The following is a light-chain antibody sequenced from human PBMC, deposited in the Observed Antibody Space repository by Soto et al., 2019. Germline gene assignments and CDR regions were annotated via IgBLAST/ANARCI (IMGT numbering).Light chain of an antibody. Sequence: VVMTQSPLSXPVTPGEPASISCRSSQSRLHSSGYNYLDWYLQKPGQSPQLLIYLGSNRASGVPDRFSGSGSGINFTLKISRVEAEDVGVYYCMQALTSHRGFTFAPGTKVDIK. CDR1: QSRLHSSGYNY. J-gene: IGKJ3*01. V-gene: IGKV2-28*01. CDR2: LGS. CDR3: MQALTSHRGFT.